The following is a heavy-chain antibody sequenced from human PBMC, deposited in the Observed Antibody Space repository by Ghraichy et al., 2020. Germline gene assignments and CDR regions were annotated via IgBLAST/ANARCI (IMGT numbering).Heavy chain of an antibody. J-gene: IGHJ4*02. CDR2: ISYDGSNK. CDR1: GFTFSSYA. D-gene: IGHD1-7*01. Sequence: LSLTCAASGFTFSSYAMHWVRQAPGKGLEWVAVISYDGSNKYYADSVKGRFTISRDNSKNTLYLQMNSLRAEDTAVYYCARPLYNWNYGHGGYWGQGTLVTVSS. V-gene: IGHV3-30*04. CDR3: ARPLYNWNYGHGGY.